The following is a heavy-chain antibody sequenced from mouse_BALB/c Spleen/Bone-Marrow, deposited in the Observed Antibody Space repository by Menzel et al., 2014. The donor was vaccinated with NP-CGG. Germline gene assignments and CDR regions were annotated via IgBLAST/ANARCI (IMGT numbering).Heavy chain of an antibody. Sequence: VQLQQSGAALVKPGASVKSSCTASGFNIKDTYMHWAKQRPEQGLEWIGRIDPANGNTKYDPKFQGKATITADSSSNTACLQLSSLSTEDTAVYYCARWDFYAMDYWGQGTSVTVSS. CDR3: ARWDFYAMDY. CDR1: GFNIKDTY. J-gene: IGHJ4*01. V-gene: IGHV14-3*02. CDR2: IDPANGNT.